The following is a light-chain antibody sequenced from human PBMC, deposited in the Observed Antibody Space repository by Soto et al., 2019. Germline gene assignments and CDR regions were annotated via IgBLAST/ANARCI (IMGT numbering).Light chain of an antibody. J-gene: IGKJ2*01. Sequence: DIQMTQSASTLSAAVGDSVTISCRASQSISNWLAWYQQKPGKAPRLLIHKASTLQSGVPSRFSGSGSGTAFTLTISSLQPDDFATYFCQQYSTYSYTFGQGTKLEIK. CDR2: KAS. CDR1: QSISNW. V-gene: IGKV1-5*03. CDR3: QQYSTYSYT.